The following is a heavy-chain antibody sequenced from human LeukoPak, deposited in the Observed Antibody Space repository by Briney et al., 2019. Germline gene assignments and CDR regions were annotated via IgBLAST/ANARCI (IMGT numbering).Heavy chain of an antibody. CDR2: IGGSGDKT. J-gene: IGHJ4*02. CDR1: GFTFTHAW. D-gene: IGHD6-19*01. Sequence: GGSLRLSCAASGFTFTHAWMTWVRQAPGKGLEWVSTIGGSGDKTFYADSVKGRFTISRDNSKNMVHLQMNSLTGEDTALYYCVRRGDASSGWGDHDFWGQGALVTVSS. V-gene: IGHV3-23*01. CDR3: VRRGDASSGWGDHDF.